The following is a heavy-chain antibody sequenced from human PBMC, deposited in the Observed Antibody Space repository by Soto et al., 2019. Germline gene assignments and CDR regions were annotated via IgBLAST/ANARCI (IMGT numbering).Heavy chain of an antibody. Sequence: QVQLVQSGAEVKKPGASVKVSCKASGYTFTSYGISWVRQAPRQGVEWMGGISAYNGNTNYAHKLQGRVTMTTDTSTSTAYMELRSLRSDDTAVYYCERVYGPYCGGECSIQYWGQGTLVTVSS. V-gene: IGHV1-18*01. J-gene: IGHJ4*02. CDR2: ISAYNGNT. CDR3: ERVYGPYCGGECSIQY. D-gene: IGHD2-21*01. CDR1: GYTFTSYG.